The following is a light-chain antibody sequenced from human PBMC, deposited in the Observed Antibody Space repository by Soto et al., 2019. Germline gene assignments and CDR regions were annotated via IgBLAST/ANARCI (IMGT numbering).Light chain of an antibody. J-gene: IGLJ3*02. V-gene: IGLV2-14*01. CDR2: EVR. CDR3: SSYTSTCTLV. Sequence: QSALTQPASVSGSPGQSITISCTGTNRDVGSYNLVSWYQQRPGEAPKLIISEVRNRPSGISYRFTGSKSGNTASLTISGLQAEDEADYYCSSYTSTCTLVFGGGTQLTVL. CDR1: NRDVGSYNL.